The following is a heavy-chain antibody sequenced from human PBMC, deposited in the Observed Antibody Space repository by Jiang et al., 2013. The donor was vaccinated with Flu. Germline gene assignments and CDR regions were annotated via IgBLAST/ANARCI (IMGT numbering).Heavy chain of an antibody. Sequence: PSQTLSLHLHCLWWLHQQWWLLLELDPPXPREGPGVDWVHLLQWEHLLQPVPSKSRVTISVDTSKNQXSLKLSSVTAADTAVYYCAAQYPYYYDSSGYWGYFDYWGQGTLVTVSS. CDR3: AAQYPYYYDSSGYWGYFDY. CDR1: WLHQQWWLL. J-gene: IGHJ4*02. CDR2: LLQWEH. D-gene: IGHD3-22*01. V-gene: IGHV4-31*03.